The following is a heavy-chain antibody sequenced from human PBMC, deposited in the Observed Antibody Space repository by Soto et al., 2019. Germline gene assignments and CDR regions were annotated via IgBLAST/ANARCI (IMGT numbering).Heavy chain of an antibody. V-gene: IGHV4-31*03. Sequence: PSETLSLTCTVSGGSISSGGYYWSWIRQHPGKGLEWIGYIYYSGSTYYNPSLKSRVTISVDTSKNQFSLKLSSVTAADTAVYYCARADYYEVKRLNWFDPWGQGTLVTVSS. CDR2: IYYSGST. CDR3: ARADYYEVKRLNWFDP. J-gene: IGHJ5*02. D-gene: IGHD3-22*01. CDR1: GGSISSGGYY.